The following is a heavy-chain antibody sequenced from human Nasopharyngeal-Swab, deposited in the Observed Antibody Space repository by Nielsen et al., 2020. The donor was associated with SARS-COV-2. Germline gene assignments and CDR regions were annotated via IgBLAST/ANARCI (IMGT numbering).Heavy chain of an antibody. Sequence: ASVKVSCKASGYTFTSYGISWVRQAPGQGLEWMGWISAYNGNTNYAQKLQGRVTMTTDTSTSTAYMELSSLRSEDTAVYYCARRPYSSSSGDYHYGMDVWGQGTTVTVSS. D-gene: IGHD6-6*01. CDR3: ARRPYSSSSGDYHYGMDV. CDR1: GYTFTSYG. J-gene: IGHJ6*02. CDR2: ISAYNGNT. V-gene: IGHV1-18*01.